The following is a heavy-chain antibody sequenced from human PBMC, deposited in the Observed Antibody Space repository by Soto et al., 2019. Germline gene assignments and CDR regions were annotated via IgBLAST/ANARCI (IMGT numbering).Heavy chain of an antibody. Sequence: QLQLQESGPGLVKPLETLSLTCTVSGGSISSSNYYWGWIRQPPGKGLEWIGSIYYSGSTFYNPSLKSRVTISVDTSKNQFSLKLSSVTAADTAVFYCTRRSEQLDNYYFDNWGQGTLVTVSS. V-gene: IGHV4-39*01. D-gene: IGHD6-6*01. CDR3: TRRSEQLDNYYFDN. J-gene: IGHJ4*02. CDR2: IYYSGST. CDR1: GGSISSSNYY.